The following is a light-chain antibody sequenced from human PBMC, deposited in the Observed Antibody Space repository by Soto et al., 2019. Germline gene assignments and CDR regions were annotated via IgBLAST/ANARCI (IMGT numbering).Light chain of an antibody. CDR2: GAS. CDR1: QTIRSNY. J-gene: IGKJ1*01. Sequence: ETVLTQSPGTLSLSPGERATLSCRASQTIRSNYLAWYRQTPGQAPRLLIYGASNRATSIADRFSGSGYGTDCTRIISRLAPEDFALYYGQQYGSSPWTFSQGTKVEIK. V-gene: IGKV3-20*01. CDR3: QQYGSSPWT.